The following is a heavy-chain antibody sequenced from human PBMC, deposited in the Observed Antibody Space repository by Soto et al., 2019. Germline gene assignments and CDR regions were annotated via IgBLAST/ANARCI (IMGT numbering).Heavy chain of an antibody. V-gene: IGHV4-31*03. CDR3: ARVPPGASWFDP. D-gene: IGHD3-10*01. CDR2: IYYSGST. J-gene: IGHJ5*02. CDR1: GGSISSGGYY. Sequence: QVQLQESGPGLVKPSQTLSLTCTVSGGSISSGGYYWSWIRQHPGKGLEWIGYIYYSGSTYYNPALKSRVTLPVDTSKNQFSLKLSSVTAADTAVYYCARVPPGASWFDPWGQGTLVTVSS.